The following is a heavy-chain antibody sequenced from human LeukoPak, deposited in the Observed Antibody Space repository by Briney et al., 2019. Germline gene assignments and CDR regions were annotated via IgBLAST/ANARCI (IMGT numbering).Heavy chain of an antibody. J-gene: IGHJ6*03. V-gene: IGHV4-39*01. CDR3: ARHRKSARNYLYYYMDV. D-gene: IGHD6-6*01. CDR2: VYFDGDT. CDR1: GDSIHSVYYF. Sequence: SETLSLTCTVSGDSIHSVYYFWGWIRQPPGKGLEWIGSVYFDGDTSYSPSLKSRVIISVDTSKNQFSLNLTSVTAADTALYCCARHRKSARNYLYYYMDVWGKGTTVTVSS.